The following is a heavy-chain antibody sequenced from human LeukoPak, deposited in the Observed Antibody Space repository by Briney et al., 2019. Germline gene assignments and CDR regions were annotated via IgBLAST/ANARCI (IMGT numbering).Heavy chain of an antibody. J-gene: IGHJ4*02. D-gene: IGHD6-19*01. V-gene: IGHV3-30*02. CDR1: GFTFSTYG. CDR2: IQYDGTTK. CDR3: AKWQGPYSSGWYFDY. Sequence: GESLKISCAASGFTFSTYGMHWVRQAPGKGLEWVAFIQYDGTTKYYADSVKGRFTISRDNSKNTLYLQMNSLRAEDTAVYYCAKWQGPYSSGWYFDYWGQGTLVTVSS.